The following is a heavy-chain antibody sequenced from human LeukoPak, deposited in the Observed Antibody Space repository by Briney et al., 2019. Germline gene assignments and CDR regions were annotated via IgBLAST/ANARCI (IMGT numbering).Heavy chain of an antibody. CDR1: GFTLTNHG. Sequence: GGSLRLSCAVSGFTLTNHGVSWVRQAPGKGLEWVSIITGTGGKYYGDSVKGRFVLSRDNFKNTVYVQMSSLRAEDTATYYCAKDYCRDGNCPFPFLDSWGQGTLVTVSS. CDR3: AKDYCRDGNCPFPFLDS. CDR2: ITGTGGK. V-gene: IGHV3-23*01. J-gene: IGHJ4*02. D-gene: IGHD2-15*01.